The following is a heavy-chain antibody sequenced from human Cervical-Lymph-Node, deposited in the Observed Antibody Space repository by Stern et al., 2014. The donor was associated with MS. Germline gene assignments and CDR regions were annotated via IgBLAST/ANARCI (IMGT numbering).Heavy chain of an antibody. CDR1: GFTFSTYW. CDR2: INSDESST. J-gene: IGHJ3*02. D-gene: IGHD2-15*01. Sequence: DAQLVESGGGLVQPGGSLRLSCAASGFTFSTYWMHWVRPAPGQGLVWDSRINSDESSTTYADSVKGRFSISRDNDKNTLYLQMNSLRAEDTAVYYCARGVMVAATYAYDIWGQGTMVTISS. CDR3: ARGVMVAATYAYDI. V-gene: IGHV3-74*02.